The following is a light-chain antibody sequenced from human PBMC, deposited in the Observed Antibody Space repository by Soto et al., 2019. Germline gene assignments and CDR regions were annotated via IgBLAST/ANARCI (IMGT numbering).Light chain of an antibody. Sequence: DIQLTQSPSLLSASVGDRVTITCRASHDISTYLAWYQQKPGKAPKLMIYEASTLQSGVPSRFSGNGSGTEFTLTISGLLPEDFATYHCQQLNTLPFTFGQGTRLE. V-gene: IGKV1-9*01. CDR3: QQLNTLPFT. J-gene: IGKJ5*01. CDR2: EAS. CDR1: HDISTY.